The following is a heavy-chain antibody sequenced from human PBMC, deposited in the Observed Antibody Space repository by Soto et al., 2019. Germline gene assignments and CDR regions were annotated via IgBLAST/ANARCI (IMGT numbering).Heavy chain of an antibody. D-gene: IGHD6-13*01. CDR1: GFTFSSYG. Sequence: QVHLEESGGGVVQPGTSLRLSCVASGFTFSSYGMHWVRQAPGKGLEWVAVIPNTENKKYYADSVKGRFTIARDNSQNTVLLEMDGLMSEDRAMYYCARTAGGRVRGALDIWGQGTMVTVS. CDR3: ARTAGGRVRGALDI. J-gene: IGHJ3*02. CDR2: IPNTENKK. V-gene: IGHV3-30-3*01.